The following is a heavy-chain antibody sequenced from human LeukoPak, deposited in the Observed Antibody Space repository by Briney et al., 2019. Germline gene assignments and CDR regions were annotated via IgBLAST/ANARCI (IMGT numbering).Heavy chain of an antibody. Sequence: VASVKVSCKGSGGTVISYAISWVGPAPGQGREWVGGSIPIFGTANYAQKFQGRVTITTDESTSTAYMELSSLSSEDTAVYYCARSIAARRRHYYFDYWGQGTLVTVSS. CDR1: GGTVISYA. V-gene: IGHV1-69*05. CDR2: SIPIFGTA. D-gene: IGHD6-6*01. J-gene: IGHJ4*02. CDR3: ARSIAARRRHYYFDY.